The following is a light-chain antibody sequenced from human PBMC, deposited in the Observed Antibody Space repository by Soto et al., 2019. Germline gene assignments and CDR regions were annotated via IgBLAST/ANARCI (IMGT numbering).Light chain of an antibody. V-gene: IGKV2-28*01. J-gene: IGKJ2*01. CDR1: QSLLQSNGYYY. CDR2: LGS. Sequence: DVVMTQSPLSLPVTPGESASISCRSSQSLLQSNGYYYLDWYLQKPGQSPQLLIYLGSNRASGVPDRFSGSRSGTDFTLRISRVEADDVGIYYCMQALQTPPTFGQGTKLEIK. CDR3: MQALQTPPT.